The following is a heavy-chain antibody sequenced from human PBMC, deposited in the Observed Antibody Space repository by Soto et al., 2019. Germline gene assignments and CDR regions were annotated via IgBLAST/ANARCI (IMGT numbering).Heavy chain of an antibody. D-gene: IGHD3-3*01. J-gene: IGHJ5*02. CDR1: GFTFNNYA. CDR3: ANTQTIPPFDP. V-gene: IGHV3-23*01. CDR2: ISGSGGST. Sequence: GGSLRLSCAASGFTFNNYAMIWGRQAPGKGLEWVSTISGSGGSTYYADSVKGRFTISRDNSKNTVYLQMNSLRAEDTAVYYCANTQTIPPFDPWGKGTMFTVSS.